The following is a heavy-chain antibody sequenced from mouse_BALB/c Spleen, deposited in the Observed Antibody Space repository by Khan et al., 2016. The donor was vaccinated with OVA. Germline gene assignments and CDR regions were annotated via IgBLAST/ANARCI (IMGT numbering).Heavy chain of an antibody. D-gene: IGHD2-14*01. CDR1: GFSITTDY. V-gene: IGHV3-8*02. J-gene: IGHJ3*01. CDR2: IIYTGYT. CDR3: ASSTYRYAFVY. Sequence: EVQLQESGPSLVKPSQTLSLTCSVTGFSITTDYLNWVRKFPGNKLEYMGYIIYTGYTYYYPSLKSRISIIRHTSNNQYYLQLKSVTNEDTATTCCASSTYRYAFVYWGQGTLVTVSA.